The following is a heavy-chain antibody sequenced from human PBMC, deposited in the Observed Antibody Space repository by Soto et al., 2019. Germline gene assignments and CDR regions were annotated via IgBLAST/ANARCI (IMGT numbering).Heavy chain of an antibody. CDR1: GYTFTSYY. J-gene: IGHJ6*02. D-gene: IGHD6-19*01. Sequence: GASVKVSCKASGYTFTSYYMHWVRQAPGQGLEWMGIINPSGGSTSYAQKFQGRVTMTRDTSTSTVYMELSSLRSEDTAVYYCARESTAMSGWYVAYYYYGMDVWGQGTTVTVSS. CDR2: INPSGGST. CDR3: ARESTAMSGWYVAYYYYGMDV. V-gene: IGHV1-46*01.